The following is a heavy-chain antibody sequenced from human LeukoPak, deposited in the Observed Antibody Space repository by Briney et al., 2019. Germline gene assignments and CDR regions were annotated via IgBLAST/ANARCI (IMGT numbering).Heavy chain of an antibody. J-gene: IGHJ4*02. CDR1: GFTFSSYW. CDR3: ARAIKDYSFWSGNTYLAY. V-gene: IGHV3-7*01. D-gene: IGHD3-3*01. Sequence: PGGSLRLSCAASGFTFSSYWMSWVRQAPGKGLEWVANIKQDGSEKYYVDSVKGRFTISRDNAKNSLFLQVNSLRAEDTAVYYCARAIKDYSFWSGNTYLAYWGQGTLVTVSS. CDR2: IKQDGSEK.